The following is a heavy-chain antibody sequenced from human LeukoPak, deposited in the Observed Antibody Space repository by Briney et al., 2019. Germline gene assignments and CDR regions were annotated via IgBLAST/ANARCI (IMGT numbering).Heavy chain of an antibody. J-gene: IGHJ4*02. Sequence: GGSLRLSCAASRFTFSSYSMNWVRQAPGKGLEWVANINQDGRQKYYVDSVKGRFTISRDNAKNSLYLQMNSLRAEDTAVYYCARDPDQIVGANFDYWGQGTLVTVSS. V-gene: IGHV3-7*01. D-gene: IGHD1-26*01. CDR1: RFTFSSYS. CDR3: ARDPDQIVGANFDY. CDR2: INQDGRQK.